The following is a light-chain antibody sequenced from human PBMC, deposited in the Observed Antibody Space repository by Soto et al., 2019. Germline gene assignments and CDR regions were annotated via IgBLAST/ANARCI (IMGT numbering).Light chain of an antibody. V-gene: IGKV3-15*01. J-gene: IGKJ5*01. CDR1: QSVSIN. CDR3: QQYKNWPPIT. Sequence: EIVLTQSPATLSVSPGESATLSCRASQSVSINLAWYQQKPGQAPRLLIYAASTRATGIPAMFSGSGSETEFSLTLSSLQSEDFAVDHCQQYKNWPPITFGQGTRLEIK. CDR2: AAS.